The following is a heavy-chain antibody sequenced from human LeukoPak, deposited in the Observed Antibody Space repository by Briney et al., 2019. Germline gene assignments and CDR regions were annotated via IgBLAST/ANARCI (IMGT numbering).Heavy chain of an antibody. J-gene: IGHJ4*02. V-gene: IGHV3-74*01. Sequence: PGGSLRLSCAASGFTFSSYWMHWARQAAGKGLVWVSRIGGDGSSTSYADSAKGRFTISRDNAKNTLYLQMNSLSAEDTAVYYCARATYYYDSSGSEMYYFDSWGQGTLVTVSS. CDR3: ARATYYYDSSGSEMYYFDS. CDR2: IGGDGSST. D-gene: IGHD3-22*01. CDR1: GFTFSSYW.